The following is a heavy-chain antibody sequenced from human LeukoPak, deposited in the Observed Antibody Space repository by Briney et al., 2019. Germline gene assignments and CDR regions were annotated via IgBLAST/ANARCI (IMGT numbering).Heavy chain of an antibody. D-gene: IGHD1-26*01. CDR3: ARGVGATPFDY. J-gene: IGHJ4*02. CDR2: ISSNGGST. Sequence: GGSLTLSCAASGFTFSSYAMHWVRQAAGKGLEYVSAISSNGGSTYYANSVKGRFTISRDNSKNTLYLQMGSLRAEDMAVYYCARGVGATPFDYWGQGTLVTVSS. V-gene: IGHV3-64*01. CDR1: GFTFSSYA.